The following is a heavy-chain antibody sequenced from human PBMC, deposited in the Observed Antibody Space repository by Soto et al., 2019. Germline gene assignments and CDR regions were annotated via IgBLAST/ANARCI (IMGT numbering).Heavy chain of an antibody. CDR3: ARDNGVDYYDSSGYYY. Sequence: GASVKVSCKASGGTFSSYTISCVRQAPGQGLEWMGRIIPILGIAIYAQKFQGRVTITADKSTSTAYMELSSLRSEDTAVYYCARDNGVDYYDSSGYYYWGQGTLVTVSS. V-gene: IGHV1-69*04. CDR1: GGTFSSYT. J-gene: IGHJ4*02. CDR2: IIPILGIA. D-gene: IGHD3-22*01.